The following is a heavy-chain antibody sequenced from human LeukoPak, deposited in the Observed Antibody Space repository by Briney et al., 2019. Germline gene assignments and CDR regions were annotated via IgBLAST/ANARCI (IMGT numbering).Heavy chain of an antibody. CDR2: LYGSGSTT. J-gene: IGHJ1*01. V-gene: IGHV4-39*01. CDR3: PRLGDEGYFHH. Sequence: PSETLSLTCTVSGPSISSSSYYWGWIRQSPGKGLEWMGSLYGSGSTTYYNPALKSRVSIPPDTSKNQFSLLLSSGTAADTAVYYCPRLGDEGYFHHWGQGTLVTVSS. CDR1: GPSISSSSYY.